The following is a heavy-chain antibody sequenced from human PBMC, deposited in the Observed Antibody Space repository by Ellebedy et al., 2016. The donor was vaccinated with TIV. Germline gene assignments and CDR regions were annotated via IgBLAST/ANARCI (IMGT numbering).Heavy chain of an antibody. Sequence: GESLKISXAASGFTFSSYAMSWVRQAPGKGLEWVSAISGSGGSTYYADSVKGRFTISRDNSKNTLYLQMNSLRAEDTAVYYCAKDRMITFGGVIATGAFDIWGQGTMVTVSS. CDR1: GFTFSSYA. V-gene: IGHV3-23*01. CDR3: AKDRMITFGGVIATGAFDI. J-gene: IGHJ3*02. CDR2: ISGSGGST. D-gene: IGHD3-16*02.